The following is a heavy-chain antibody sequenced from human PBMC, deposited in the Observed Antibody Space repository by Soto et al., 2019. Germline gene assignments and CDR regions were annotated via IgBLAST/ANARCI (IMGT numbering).Heavy chain of an antibody. CDR2: IYYSGST. CDR1: GGSVSSGSYY. Sequence: ASETLSLTCTVSGGSVSSGSYYWSWIRQPPGKGLEWIGDIYYSGSTNYNPSLKSRVTISVDTSKNQFFLKLSSVTAADTAVYYCARCRILAAAGGYYYYGMDVWGQGTTVTVSS. D-gene: IGHD6-13*01. J-gene: IGHJ6*02. V-gene: IGHV4-61*01. CDR3: ARCRILAAAGGYYYYGMDV.